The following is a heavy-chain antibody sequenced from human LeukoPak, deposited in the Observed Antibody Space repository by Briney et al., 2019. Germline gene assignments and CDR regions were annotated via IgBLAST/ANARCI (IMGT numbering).Heavy chain of an antibody. D-gene: IGHD6-13*01. CDR3: ARATLYSSDAFDT. Sequence: SQTLSVTCTVSGGSISSGSYYWSWIRQPAGKGLEWIGRIYTSGSTNYNPSLKSRVTISVDTSKNQFSLKLSSVTAADTAVYYCARATLYSSDAFDTWGQGTMVTVSS. CDR2: IYTSGST. V-gene: IGHV4-61*02. CDR1: GGSISSGSYY. J-gene: IGHJ3*02.